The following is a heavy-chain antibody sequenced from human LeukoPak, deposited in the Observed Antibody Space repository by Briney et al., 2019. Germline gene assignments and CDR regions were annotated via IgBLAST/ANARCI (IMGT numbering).Heavy chain of an antibody. J-gene: IGHJ4*02. V-gene: IGHV4-59*08. CDR2: IYYSGST. CDR3: ARLGPYSSSWYDY. D-gene: IGHD6-13*01. CDR1: GGSISSYY. Sequence: SETLSLTCTVSGGSISSYYWSWIRQPPGKGLEWIGYIYYSGSTNYNPSLKSRVTISVDTSTNQFSLKLSSVTAADTAVYYCARLGPYSSSWYDYWGQGTLVTVSS.